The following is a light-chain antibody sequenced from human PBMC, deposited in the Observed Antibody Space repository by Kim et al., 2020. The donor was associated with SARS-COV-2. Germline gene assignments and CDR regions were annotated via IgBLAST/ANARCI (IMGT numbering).Light chain of an antibody. Sequence: QAGLTQPPSVSKGLRQTATLTCTGNSNNVGHQGAAWLQQHQGHPPKLLSYRNNNRPSGISERFSASRSGNTASLTITGLQPEDEADYYCTAWDPTLGAWVFGGGTQLTVL. V-gene: IGLV10-54*04. J-gene: IGLJ3*02. CDR3: TAWDPTLGAWV. CDR2: RNN. CDR1: SNNVGHQG.